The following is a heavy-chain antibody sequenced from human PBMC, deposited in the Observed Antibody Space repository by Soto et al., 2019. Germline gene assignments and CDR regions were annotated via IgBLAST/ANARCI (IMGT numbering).Heavy chain of an antibody. Sequence: SETLSLTCAVYGGSFSGYYWSWIRQPPGKGLEWIGEINHSGSTNYNPSLKSRVTISVDTSKNQFSLKLSSVTAADTAVYYCARGDYDFWSGYYIGLDYWGQGTLVTVSS. J-gene: IGHJ4*02. CDR2: INHSGST. D-gene: IGHD3-3*01. V-gene: IGHV4-34*01. CDR1: GGSFSGYY. CDR3: ARGDYDFWSGYYIGLDY.